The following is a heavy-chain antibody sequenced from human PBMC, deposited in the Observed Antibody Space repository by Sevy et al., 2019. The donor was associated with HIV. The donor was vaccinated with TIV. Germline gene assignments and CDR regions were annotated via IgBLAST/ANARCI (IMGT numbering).Heavy chain of an antibody. CDR1: GFTFSSYG. CDR2: ISYDGSNK. CDR3: AKDGVYCSGGSCPEPSYYYGMDV. V-gene: IGHV3-30*18. D-gene: IGHD2-15*01. J-gene: IGHJ6*02. Sequence: GWSLRLSCAASGFTFSSYGMHWVRQAPGKGLEWVAVISYDGSNKYYADSVKGRFTISRDNSKNTLYLQMNSLRAEDTAVYYCAKDGVYCSGGSCPEPSYYYGMDVWGQGTTVTVSS.